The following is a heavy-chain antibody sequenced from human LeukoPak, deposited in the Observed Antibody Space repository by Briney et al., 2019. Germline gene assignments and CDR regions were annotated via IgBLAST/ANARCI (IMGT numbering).Heavy chain of an antibody. J-gene: IGHJ4*02. CDR3: ARVVRYDFWSGIDY. D-gene: IGHD3-3*01. V-gene: IGHV4-4*02. CDR2: IYHSGST. Sequence: SETLSLTRAVSGGSISSSNWWSWVRQPPGKGLEWIGEIYHSGSTNYNPSLKSRVTISVDKSKNQFSLKLSSVTAADTAVYYCARVVRYDFWSGIDYWGQGTLVTVSS. CDR1: GGSISSSNW.